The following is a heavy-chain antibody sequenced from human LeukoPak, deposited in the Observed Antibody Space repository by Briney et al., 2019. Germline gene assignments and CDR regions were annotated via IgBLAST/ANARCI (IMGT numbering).Heavy chain of an antibody. CDR1: DGSITNYD. V-gene: IGHV4-59*01. CDR3: ARTGGSTSCLDY. J-gene: IGHJ4*02. Sequence: PSETLSLTCTVSDGSITNYDWSWVRQPPGKGLEFIGHVHYSGTANYNPSLRSRVTISIDTSKKHFFLKLKSVTAADTAVYYCARTGGSTSCLDYWGQGTLVTVSS. CDR2: VHYSGTA. D-gene: IGHD2-2*01.